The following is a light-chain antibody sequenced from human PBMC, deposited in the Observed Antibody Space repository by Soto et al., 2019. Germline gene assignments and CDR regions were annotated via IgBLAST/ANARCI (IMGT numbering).Light chain of an antibody. J-gene: IGKJ1*01. CDR3: QQYDSFSVA. V-gene: IGKV1-5*03. Sequence: DIQMTQSPSTLSASVGDRVTITCRASQSISTYLAWYQQKPGKAPKLLIYKASSLESGVPPRFSGSGSGTEFTLTISSLQPDDFATYYCQQYDSFSVAFGQGTKVDIK. CDR1: QSISTY. CDR2: KAS.